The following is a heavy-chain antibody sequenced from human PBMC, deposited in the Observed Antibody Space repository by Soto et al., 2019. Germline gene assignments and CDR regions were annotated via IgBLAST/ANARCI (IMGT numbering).Heavy chain of an antibody. J-gene: IGHJ5*02. Sequence: LSLTCAVYGGSFSGYYWSWIRQPPGKGLEWIGEINHSGSTNYNPSLKSRVTISVDTSKNQFSLKLSSVTAADTAVYYCARDRGYCSSTSCSHWFDPWGQGTLVTVSS. CDR1: GGSFSGYY. D-gene: IGHD2-2*01. CDR2: INHSGST. V-gene: IGHV4-34*01. CDR3: ARDRGYCSSTSCSHWFDP.